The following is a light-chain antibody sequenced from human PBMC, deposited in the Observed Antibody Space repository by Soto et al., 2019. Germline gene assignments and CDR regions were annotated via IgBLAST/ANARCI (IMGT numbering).Light chain of an antibody. Sequence: DMQMTQYPSSLSASVGDRVSITGLSSQNISNYLHWYQQRPGKAPKLLIYAASNLRSGVPSRFSGSGSGTDFTLTISSLQSEDFATYYCQQSYSTPPWTFGQGTKVDIK. CDR2: AAS. CDR1: QNISNY. J-gene: IGKJ1*01. CDR3: QQSYSTPPWT. V-gene: IGKV1-39*01.